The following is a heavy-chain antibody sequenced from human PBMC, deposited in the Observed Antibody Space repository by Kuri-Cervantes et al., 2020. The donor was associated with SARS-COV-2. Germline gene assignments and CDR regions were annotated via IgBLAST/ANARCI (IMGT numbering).Heavy chain of an antibody. J-gene: IGHJ6*02. CDR1: GFIFSSCA. CDR3: AKKNGAAWIQLWLLDCMDV. CDR2: ISWNSGSI. V-gene: IGHV3-23*01. Sequence: GESLKISCAASGFIFSSCAMSWVRQAPGKGLEWVSGISWNSGSIGYADSVKGRFTISRDNSKNTLYLQMNSLRAEDTAVYYCAKKNGAAWIQLWLLDCMDVWGQGTTVTVSS. D-gene: IGHD5-18*01.